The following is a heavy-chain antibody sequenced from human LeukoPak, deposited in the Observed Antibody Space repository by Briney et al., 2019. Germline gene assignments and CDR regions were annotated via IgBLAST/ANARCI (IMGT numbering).Heavy chain of an antibody. CDR2: INPNSGGT. J-gene: IGHJ4*02. CDR3: AREWKTAMVIYYFDY. CDR1: GYTFTGYY. Sequence: ASVKVSCKATGYTFTGYYMHWVRQAPGQGLEWKGCINPNSGGTNYAQKFQGRVTMTRDTSISTAYMELSRLRSDDTAVYYCAREWKTAMVIYYFDYWGQGTLVTVSS. V-gene: IGHV1-2*02. D-gene: IGHD5-18*01.